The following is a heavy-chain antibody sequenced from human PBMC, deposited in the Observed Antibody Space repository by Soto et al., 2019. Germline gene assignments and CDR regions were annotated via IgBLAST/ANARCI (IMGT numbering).Heavy chain of an antibody. CDR3: AKSGTNAGYFDY. J-gene: IGHJ4*02. CDR1: GFTVSSYW. CDR2: ISGSGGST. V-gene: IGHV3-23*01. Sequence: GGSLRLSCAASGFTVSSYWMSWVRQAPGKGLEWVSAISGSGGSTYYADSVKGRFTISRDNSKNTLYLQMNSLRAEDTAVYYCAKSGTNAGYFDYWGQGTLVTVSS. D-gene: IGHD1-7*01.